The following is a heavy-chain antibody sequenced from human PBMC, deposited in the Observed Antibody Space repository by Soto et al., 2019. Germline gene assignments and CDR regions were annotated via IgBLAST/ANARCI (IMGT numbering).Heavy chain of an antibody. V-gene: IGHV1-18*01. CDR2: ISAYNGNT. D-gene: IGHD6-13*01. CDR1: GYTFTSYG. J-gene: IGHJ5*02. Sequence: ASVKVSCKASGYTFTSYGISWVRQAPGLGLEWMGWISAYNGNTNYAQKLQGRVTMTTDTSTSTAYMELRSLRSDDTAVYYCARTPPYSSSWYGVNWFGPWGQGTLVTVSS. CDR3: ARTPPYSSSWYGVNWFGP.